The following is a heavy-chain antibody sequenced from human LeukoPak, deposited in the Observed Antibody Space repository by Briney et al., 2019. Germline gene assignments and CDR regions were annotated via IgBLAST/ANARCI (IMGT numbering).Heavy chain of an antibody. CDR3: AKASEVGRGYFDY. J-gene: IGHJ4*02. Sequence: RPGGSLRLSCAASGFSFSSYAMSWVRQAPGKGLEWVSVISGSGGSTNYAASVKGRFTMSRDNSQSTLYLQMNSLRVEDTAVYYCAKASEVGRGYFDYWGQGTLVTVSS. CDR1: GFSFSSYA. D-gene: IGHD1-26*01. CDR2: ISGSGGST. V-gene: IGHV3-23*01.